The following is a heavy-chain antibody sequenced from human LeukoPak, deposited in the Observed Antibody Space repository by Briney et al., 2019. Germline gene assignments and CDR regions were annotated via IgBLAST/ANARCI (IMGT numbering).Heavy chain of an antibody. CDR3: ARDRDWGFDY. V-gene: IGHV3-48*01. D-gene: IGHD7-27*01. J-gene: IGHJ4*02. CDR1: GFTFSTYS. CDR2: ISSSTI. Sequence: GGSPILSCAASGFTFSTYSMNWVRQAPGQGLEWVSYISSSTIWYADSVKGRFTISRDSAKNSLYLQMNSLRAEDTAVYYCARDRDWGFDYWGQGTLVTVSS.